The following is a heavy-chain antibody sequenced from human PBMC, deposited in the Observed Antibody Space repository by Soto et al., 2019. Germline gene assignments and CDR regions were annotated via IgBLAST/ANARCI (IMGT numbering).Heavy chain of an antibody. Sequence: SETLSLTCTVSGGSISSGDYYWSWIRQPPGKGLEWIGYIYYSGSTYYNPSLKSRVTISVDTSKNQFSLKLSSVTAADTAVYYGARDQGRSSTFDYWGQGTMVTVSS. J-gene: IGHJ4*02. D-gene: IGHD6-6*01. V-gene: IGHV4-30-4*01. CDR3: ARDQGRSSTFDY. CDR2: IYYSGST. CDR1: GGSISSGDYY.